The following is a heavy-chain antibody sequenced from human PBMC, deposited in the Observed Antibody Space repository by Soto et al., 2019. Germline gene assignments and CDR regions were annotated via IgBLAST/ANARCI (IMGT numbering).Heavy chain of an antibody. J-gene: IGHJ4*02. D-gene: IGHD3-10*01. CDR3: ARDIGSHYLPIDY. Sequence: ASVKVSCKASGYTFTSYGISWVRQAPGQGLEWMGWISAYNGNTNYAQSLQGRLTMTTDTSTATVYMELRGLTSDDTAVYYCARDIGSHYLPIDYWGQGTLVTVSS. CDR2: ISAYNGNT. V-gene: IGHV1-18*04. CDR1: GYTFTSYG.